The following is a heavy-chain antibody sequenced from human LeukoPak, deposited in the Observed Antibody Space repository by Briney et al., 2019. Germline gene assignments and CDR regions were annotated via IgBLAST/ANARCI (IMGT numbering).Heavy chain of an antibody. CDR1: GYTFTSYD. Sequence: ASVKVSCKASGYTFTSYDINWVRQATGQGLEWMGWMNPNSGNTGYAQKFQGRVTITRNTSISTAYMELSSLRSEDTAVYYCARGAYYGSGSYQDYWGQGTLVTVSS. D-gene: IGHD3-10*01. CDR2: MNPNSGNT. CDR3: ARGAYYGSGSYQDY. J-gene: IGHJ4*02. V-gene: IGHV1-8*03.